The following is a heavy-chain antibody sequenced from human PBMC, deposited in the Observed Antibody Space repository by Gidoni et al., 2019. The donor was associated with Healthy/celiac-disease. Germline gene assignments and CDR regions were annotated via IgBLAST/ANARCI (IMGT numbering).Heavy chain of an antibody. D-gene: IGHD3-22*01. V-gene: IGHV3-23*01. Sequence: EWVSAISGSGGSTYYADSVKGRFTISRDNSKNTLYLQMNSLRAEDTAVYYCAKSEYYYDSSGYYFSARGYGMDVWCQGPTVTVSS. CDR2: ISGSGGST. CDR3: AKSEYYYDSSGYYFSARGYGMDV. J-gene: IGHJ6*02.